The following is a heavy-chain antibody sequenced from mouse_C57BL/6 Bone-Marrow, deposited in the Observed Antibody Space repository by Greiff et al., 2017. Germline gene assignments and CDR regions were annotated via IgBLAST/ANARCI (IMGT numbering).Heavy chain of an antibody. CDR3: TGRDRGAMDY. J-gene: IGHJ4*01. V-gene: IGHV6-3*01. CDR1: GFTFSNYW. D-gene: IGHD3-1*01. Sequence: EVMLVESGGGLVQPGASMKLSCVASGFTFSNYWMNWVRQSPEKGLEWVAQIRLKSDNYETHYAKSVKERLTISRDDSKSSVYLQMNNLRAEDTGIYYCTGRDRGAMDYWGQGTSVTVSS. CDR2: IRLKSDNYET.